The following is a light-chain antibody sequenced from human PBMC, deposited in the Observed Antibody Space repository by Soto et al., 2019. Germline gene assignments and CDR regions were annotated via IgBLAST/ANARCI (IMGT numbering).Light chain of an antibody. V-gene: IGKV3-20*01. Sequence: EIVLTQSPGTLYWSTGERATLSCRASQSVSSSYLAWYQQKPGQAPRLLIYGASSRATGIPDRFSGSGSGTDFTLTISRLEPEDFAVYYCQQYGSSPVTFGQGTKVEIK. J-gene: IGKJ1*01. CDR3: QQYGSSPVT. CDR2: GAS. CDR1: QSVSSSY.